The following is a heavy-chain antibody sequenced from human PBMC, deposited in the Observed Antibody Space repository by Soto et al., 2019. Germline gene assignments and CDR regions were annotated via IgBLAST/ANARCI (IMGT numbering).Heavy chain of an antibody. V-gene: IGHV4-34*01. CDR1: GGSFSGYY. J-gene: IGHJ4*02. Sequence: PSETLSLTCAVYGGSFSGYYWSWIRQPPGKGLEWIGEINHSGSTNYNPSLKSRVTISVDTSKNQFSLKLSSVTAADTAVYYCARASGMVRGVITPASSFYFDYWGQGTLVTVSS. CDR2: INHSGST. CDR3: ARASGMVRGVITPASSFYFDY. D-gene: IGHD3-10*01.